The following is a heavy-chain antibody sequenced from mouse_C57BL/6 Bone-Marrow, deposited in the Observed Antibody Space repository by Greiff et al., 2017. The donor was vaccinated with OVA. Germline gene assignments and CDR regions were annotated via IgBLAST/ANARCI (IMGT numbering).Heavy chain of an antibody. CDR3: ARHKSNCGGSAMDY. J-gene: IGHJ4*01. CDR2: ISNLAYSI. CDR1: GFTFSDYG. Sequence: EVQLVESGGGLVQPGGSLKLSCAASGFTFSDYGMAWVRQAPRKGPEWVAFISNLAYSIYYAATVTGRFTISRENAKNTVYLERGSQRSEDTARDYCARHKSNCGGSAMDYWGQGTSVTVSS. D-gene: IGHD2-5*01. V-gene: IGHV5-15*01.